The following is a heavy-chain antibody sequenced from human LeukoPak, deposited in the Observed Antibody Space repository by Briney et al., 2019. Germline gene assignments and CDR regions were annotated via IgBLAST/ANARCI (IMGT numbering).Heavy chain of an antibody. CDR2: INYSGST. CDR3: ARYVVYGSGKYYFDY. CDR1: GGSVSSTTYY. V-gene: IGHV4-39*01. Sequence: SETLSLTCTVSGGSVSSTTYYWSWVRQPPGKGLEWIASINYSGSTYYDPSLKSRVTISVDTSENQFSLKLSSVTAADTAVYYCARYVVYGSGKYYFDYWGQGTLVTVSS. D-gene: IGHD3-10*01. J-gene: IGHJ4*02.